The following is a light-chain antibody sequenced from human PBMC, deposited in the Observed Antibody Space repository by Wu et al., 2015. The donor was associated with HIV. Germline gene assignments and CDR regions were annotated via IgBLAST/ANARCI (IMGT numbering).Light chain of an antibody. J-gene: IGKJ5*01. Sequence: EIVLTQSPATLSLSPGERASLSCRASQSVTSDLAWYQQKPGQAPRLLIYDASHRATGIPPRFSGSGSGTDFTLTISSLEPEDFAVYFCQQRSNRPLTFGQGTRLEI. CDR3: QQRSNRPLT. CDR1: QSVTSD. CDR2: DAS. V-gene: IGKV3-11*01.